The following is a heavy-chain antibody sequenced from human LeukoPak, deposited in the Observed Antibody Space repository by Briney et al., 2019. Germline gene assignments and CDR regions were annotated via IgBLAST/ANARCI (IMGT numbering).Heavy chain of an antibody. V-gene: IGHV4-4*02. CDR1: GGSISSSNW. CDR2: IYHSGST. Sequence: PSETLSLTCAVSGGSISSSNWWSWVRQPPGKGLEWIGEIYHSGSTNYNPSLKSRVTMSVDTSKNQFSLKLSSVTAADTAVYYCARVGSNYYFDYWGQGTLVTVSS. J-gene: IGHJ4*02. D-gene: IGHD2-15*01. CDR3: ARVGSNYYFDY.